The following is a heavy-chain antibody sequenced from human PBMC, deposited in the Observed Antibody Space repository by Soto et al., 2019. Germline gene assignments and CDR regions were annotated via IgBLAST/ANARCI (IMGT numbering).Heavy chain of an antibody. CDR3: AKGLMKRCSCTYYNDPPDV. CDR1: GFTFSTYA. D-gene: IGHD3-10*02. V-gene: IGHV3-23*01. J-gene: IGHJ6*04. Sequence: PGGSLRLSCAASGFTFSTYAMSWVRLAPGKGLEWVSIISVSGGYKYYADSMKGRFTISRDNSKSTLYLQMDSLRVEDTAVYYCAKGLMKRCSCTYYNDPPDVWGKGTTVTVSS. CDR2: ISVSGGYK.